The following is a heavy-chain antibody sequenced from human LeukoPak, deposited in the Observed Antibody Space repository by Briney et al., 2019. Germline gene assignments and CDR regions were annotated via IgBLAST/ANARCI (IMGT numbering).Heavy chain of an antibody. D-gene: IGHD4-11*01. CDR1: GFTFSNYA. CDR2: ISGSGAST. Sequence: GGSLRLSCAASGFTFSNYAMSWVRQAPGKGLEWLSSISGSGASTYYADSVKGRFTSSRDNSKNTLYLQMNSLRAEDTAIYYCANEYSKGDVWGQGTTVTVSS. J-gene: IGHJ3*01. CDR3: ANEYSKGDV. V-gene: IGHV3-23*01.